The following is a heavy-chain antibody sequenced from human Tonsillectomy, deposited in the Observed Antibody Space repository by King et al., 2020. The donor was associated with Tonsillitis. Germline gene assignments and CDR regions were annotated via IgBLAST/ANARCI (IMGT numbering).Heavy chain of an antibody. CDR1: VFTVSSNY. V-gene: IGHV3-53*01. CDR2: IYSGGST. CDR3: ARDRIAVALYYYYYMDV. Sequence: VQLVESGGGLIQPGGSLRLSCAASVFTVSSNYMSWVRQAPGKGLEWVSVIYSGGSTYYADSVKGRFTISRDNSKNTLYLQMNSLRAEDTAVYYCARDRIAVALYYYYYMDVWGKGTTVTVSS. J-gene: IGHJ6*03. D-gene: IGHD6-19*01.